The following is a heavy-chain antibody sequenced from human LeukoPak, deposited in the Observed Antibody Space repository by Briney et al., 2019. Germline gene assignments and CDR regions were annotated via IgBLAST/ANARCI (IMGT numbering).Heavy chain of an antibody. V-gene: IGHV4-31*02. CDR1: GFTFSDYY. Sequence: LRLSCAASGFTFSDYYMSWIRQAPGKGLEWIGYIYYSGSTYYNPSLRSRVTISVDMSKNQFSLKLNSVTAADTAVYYCARFYGGNSGMLPRATFDIWGQGTMVTVSS. CDR2: IYYSGST. CDR3: ARFYGGNSGMLPRATFDI. J-gene: IGHJ3*02. D-gene: IGHD4-23*01.